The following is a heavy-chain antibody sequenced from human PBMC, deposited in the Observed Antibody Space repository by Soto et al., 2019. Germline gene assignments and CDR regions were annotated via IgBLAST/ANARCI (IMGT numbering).Heavy chain of an antibody. Sequence: SETLSLTCTVSGGSMSNNYWSWIRQPPGKGLEWIGYTYSSGSTNYNPPLRSRVIISADTSRSQFSLKLSSVTAADTAVYYCARGGITIFFMDVWGQGTTVTVSS. J-gene: IGHJ6*02. V-gene: IGHV4-59*01. CDR3: ARGGITIFFMDV. D-gene: IGHD3-3*01. CDR2: TYSSGST. CDR1: GGSMSNNY.